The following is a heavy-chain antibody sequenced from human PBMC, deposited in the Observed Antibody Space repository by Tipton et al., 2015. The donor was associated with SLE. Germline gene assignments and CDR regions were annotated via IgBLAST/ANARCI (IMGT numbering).Heavy chain of an antibody. Sequence: TLSLTCTVSGGSIDGFYWTWIRQPPGKGLEWIGNIYYGGSTNYNPSLKSRVTISLDTSKNQFSLKLSSVTAADTAVYYCARGGTYHDSSGNIDYWGQGTLVTASS. CDR3: ARGGTYHDSSGNIDY. CDR2: IYYGGST. D-gene: IGHD3-22*01. V-gene: IGHV4-59*01. J-gene: IGHJ4*02. CDR1: GGSIDGFY.